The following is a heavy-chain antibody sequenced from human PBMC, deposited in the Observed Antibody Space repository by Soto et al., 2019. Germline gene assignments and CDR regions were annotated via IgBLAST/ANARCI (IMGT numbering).Heavy chain of an antibody. J-gene: IGHJ3*02. D-gene: IGHD5-12*01. Sequence: SETLSLTCTVSGGSISSSSYYWGWIRQPPGKGLEWIGSIYYSGSTYYNPSLKSRVTISIDTSKNQFSLKLSSVTAADTAVYYRARGMATISGAFDIWGQGTTVTVSS. CDR1: GGSISSSSYY. CDR3: ARGMATISGAFDI. CDR2: IYYSGST. V-gene: IGHV4-39*01.